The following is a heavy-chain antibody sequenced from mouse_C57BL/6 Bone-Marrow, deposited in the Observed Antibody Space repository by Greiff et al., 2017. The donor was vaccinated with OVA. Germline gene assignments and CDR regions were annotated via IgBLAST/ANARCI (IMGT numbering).Heavy chain of an antibody. V-gene: IGHV3-6*01. CDR1: GYSITSGYY. D-gene: IGHD1-1*01. J-gene: IGHJ4*01. CDR3: ARSQSYYGVYYYAMDY. Sequence: EVKLMESGPGLVKPSQSLSLTCSVTGYSITSGYYWNWIRQFPGNKLEWMGYISYDGSNNYNPSLKNRISITRDTSKNQFFLKLNSVTTEDTATYYCARSQSYYGVYYYAMDYWGQGTSVTVSS. CDR2: ISYDGSN.